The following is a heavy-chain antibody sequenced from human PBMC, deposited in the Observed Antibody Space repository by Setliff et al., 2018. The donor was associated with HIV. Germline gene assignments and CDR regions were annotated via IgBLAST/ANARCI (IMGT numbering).Heavy chain of an antibody. CDR3: VSWQSGIGY. Sequence: PGGSLRLSCAASGFTFSSYSMNWVRQAPGKGLEWVGRMKRKDVGDTTEYAASVKGRFTVSRDDSENSMYLETNSLRSEDTALYYCVSWQSGIGYWGQGTLVTVSS. CDR2: MKRKDVGDTT. V-gene: IGHV3-72*01. CDR1: GFTFSSYS. J-gene: IGHJ4*02.